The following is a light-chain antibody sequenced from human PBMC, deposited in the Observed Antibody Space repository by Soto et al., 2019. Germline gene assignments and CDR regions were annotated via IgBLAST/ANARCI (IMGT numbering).Light chain of an antibody. J-gene: IGKJ2*02. CDR2: GAS. CDR1: QSVSSSY. V-gene: IGKV3-20*01. Sequence: EIVLTQSPGTLSLSPGERATLSCRASQSVSSSYLAWYQQKPGQAPRLLIYGASSRATGIPDRFSGSGSGTAFPLTISRLEPEDVAVYYCQQYGSSPGTFGQGTKLEIK. CDR3: QQYGSSPGT.